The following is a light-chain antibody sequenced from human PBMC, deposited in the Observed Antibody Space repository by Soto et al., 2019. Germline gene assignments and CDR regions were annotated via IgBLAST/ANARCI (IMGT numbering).Light chain of an antibody. CDR3: GTWDTSLSAGV. CDR2: DND. J-gene: IGLJ2*01. CDR1: NSNIGGNY. V-gene: IGLV1-51*01. Sequence: QSVLTQPPSMSAAPGQKVTISCSGTNSNIGGNYVSWYQQLPGTAPKLIIYDNDKRPSGIPDRFSASKSGASVTLDITGLQTGDEADYYCGTWDTSLSAGVFGGGTKLTVL.